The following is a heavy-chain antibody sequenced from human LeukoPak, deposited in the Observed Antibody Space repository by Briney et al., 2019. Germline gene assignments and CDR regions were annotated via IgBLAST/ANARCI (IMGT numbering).Heavy chain of an antibody. Sequence: GGSLRLSCTASGFSFRTYNLHWVRQAPGKGLEWVAVIWYDGSNKYYADSVKGRFTISRDNSKNTLYLQMNSLRAEDTAVYYCARGEGYSYGLDYWGQGTLVTVSS. CDR3: ARGEGYSYGLDY. J-gene: IGHJ4*02. CDR1: GFSFRTYN. CDR2: IWYDGSNK. V-gene: IGHV3-33*01. D-gene: IGHD5-18*01.